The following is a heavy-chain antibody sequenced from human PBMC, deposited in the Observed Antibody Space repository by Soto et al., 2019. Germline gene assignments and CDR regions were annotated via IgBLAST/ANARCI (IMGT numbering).Heavy chain of an antibody. CDR2: ISYDGSNK. CDR3: AREYSSSSEGFYYYYGMDV. J-gene: IGHJ6*02. V-gene: IGHV3-30-3*01. Sequence: PVGSLRLSCAASGFTFSSYAMHWVRQAPGKGLEWVAVISYDGSNKYYADSVKGRFTISRDNSKNTLYLQMNSLRAEDTAVYYCAREYSSSSEGFYYYYGMDVWGQGTTVTVSS. CDR1: GFTFSSYA. D-gene: IGHD6-6*01.